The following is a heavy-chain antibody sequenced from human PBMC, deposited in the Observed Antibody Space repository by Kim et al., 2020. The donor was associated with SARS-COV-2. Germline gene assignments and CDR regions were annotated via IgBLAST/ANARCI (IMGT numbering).Heavy chain of an antibody. CDR2: ISSDGNNR. CDR1: GFNFSRFA. Sequence: GGSLRLSFAASGFNFSRFAMHWVRQAPGKGLEWVAVISSDGNNRYYADSVRGRFTISRDNSKKTLSVQLSSLRPGDTAVYYCARAAMFFDARGFFVEDSYFDYWGQGALVTVSS. V-gene: IGHV3-30*04. CDR3: ARAAMFFDARGFFVEDSYFDY. D-gene: IGHD2-15*01. J-gene: IGHJ4*02.